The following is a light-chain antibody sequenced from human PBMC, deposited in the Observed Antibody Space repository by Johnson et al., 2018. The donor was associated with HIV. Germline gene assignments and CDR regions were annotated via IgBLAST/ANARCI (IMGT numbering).Light chain of an antibody. CDR2: EKN. CDR3: GTWDSSLGAHYV. J-gene: IGLJ1*01. CDR1: SSTIGNNY. V-gene: IGLV1-51*02. Sequence: HSVLTQPPSVSAAPGQKVAISCSGSSSTIGNNYVSWYQQLPGTAPKLLIYEKNKRPSGIPDRFSASKSGPSATLDITGLQTGDEADYYCGTWDSSLGAHYVFGSGTEVTVL.